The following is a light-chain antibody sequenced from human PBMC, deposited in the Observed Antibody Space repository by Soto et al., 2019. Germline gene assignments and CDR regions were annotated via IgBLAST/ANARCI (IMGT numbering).Light chain of an antibody. J-gene: IGKJ1*01. CDR1: PSVSNNY. CDR3: QHYGSSGT. V-gene: IGKV3-20*01. Sequence: EIVSTQSPGSLSLSPGERATLSCRARPSVSNNYLAWYKQKPGQAPRLLIYGASNRATGIPDRFSGSGSGTDFTLTIRRLEPEDFAVYYCQHYGSSGTFGQGTKVDIK. CDR2: GAS.